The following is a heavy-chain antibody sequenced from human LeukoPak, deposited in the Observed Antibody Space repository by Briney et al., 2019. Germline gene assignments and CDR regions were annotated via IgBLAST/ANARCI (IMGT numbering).Heavy chain of an antibody. CDR1: GGSISSSSYY. V-gene: IGHV4-39*01. CDR3: AADSSGYYYMDY. CDR2: IYYSGST. J-gene: IGHJ4*02. D-gene: IGHD3-22*01. Sequence: SETLSLTCTVSGGSISSSSYYWGWIRQPPGKGLEWIGSIYYSGSTYYNPSLKSRVTISIDTSKNQFSLKLNSVTAADTAVYYCAADSSGYYYMDYWGQGTLVTVSS.